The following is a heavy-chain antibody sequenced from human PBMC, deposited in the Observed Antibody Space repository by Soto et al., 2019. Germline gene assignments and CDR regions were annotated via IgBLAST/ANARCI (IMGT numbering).Heavy chain of an antibody. Sequence: TLSLTCAVYGGSFSGYYWSWIRQPPGKGLEWIGEINHSGSTNYNPSLKSRVTISVDTSKNQFSLKLSSVTAADTAVYYCARDKLWWFDPWGQGTLVTVSS. V-gene: IGHV4-34*01. CDR1: GGSFSGYY. CDR3: ARDKLWWFDP. J-gene: IGHJ5*02. D-gene: IGHD2-15*01. CDR2: INHSGST.